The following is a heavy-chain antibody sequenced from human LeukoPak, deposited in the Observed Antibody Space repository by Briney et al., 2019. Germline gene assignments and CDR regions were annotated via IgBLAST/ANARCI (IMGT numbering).Heavy chain of an antibody. Sequence: GGSLRLSCAASGFTFSSYGMSWVRQAPGKGLEWVSAISGSGGSTYYADSVKGRFTISRDNSKNTLYLQMNSLRTEDTAVYYCARPLMYYYGSETYFWFDPWGQGTLVTVSS. CDR3: ARPLMYYYGSETYFWFDP. CDR1: GFTFSSYG. V-gene: IGHV3-23*01. J-gene: IGHJ5*02. CDR2: ISGSGGST. D-gene: IGHD3-10*01.